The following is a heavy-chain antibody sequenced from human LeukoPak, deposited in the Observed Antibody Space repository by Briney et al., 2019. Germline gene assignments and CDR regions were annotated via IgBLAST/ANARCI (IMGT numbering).Heavy chain of an antibody. CDR3: ARVSWPGRGSRFDP. CDR2: IYNGGSS. D-gene: IGHD2/OR15-2a*01. CDR1: GGSISSSY. V-gene: IGHV4-59*01. J-gene: IGHJ5*02. Sequence: SETLSLTCTVSGGSISSSYWSWIRQPPGKGLEWIGYIYNGGSSNYNPSLKSRLTISVDTSKNQFSLKLNSVTAADTAVYYCARVSWPGRGSRFDPWGQGALVTVSS.